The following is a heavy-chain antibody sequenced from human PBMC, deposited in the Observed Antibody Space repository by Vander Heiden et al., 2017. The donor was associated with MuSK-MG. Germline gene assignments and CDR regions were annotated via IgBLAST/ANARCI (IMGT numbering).Heavy chain of an antibody. J-gene: IGHJ5*02. V-gene: IGHV3-33*08. CDR3: ARDKIVVFPASITWFDP. CDR2: IWHDGSNN. D-gene: IGHD2-2*01. CDR1: GFTFRSYA. Sequence: VQLVESGGGVVQPGRSLRLSCAASGFTFRSYAMHWVRQAPGKGLGWVAVIWHDGSNNYYADSVKGRFTISRDNSKNTLYLQMTGLKTADPAVFYCARDKIVVFPASITWFDPWGQGTLVTVSS.